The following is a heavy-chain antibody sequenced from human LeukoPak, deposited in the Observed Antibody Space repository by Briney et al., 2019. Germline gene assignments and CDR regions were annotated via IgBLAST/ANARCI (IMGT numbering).Heavy chain of an antibody. CDR3: ARGLRVRRDGYNYWFDP. Sequence: ASETLSLTCTVSGGSISSYYWSWIRQPPGKGLEWIGYIYYSGSTNYNPSLKSRVTISVDTSKNQFSLKLSSVTAADTAVYYCARGLRVRRDGYNYWFDPWGQGTLVTVPS. D-gene: IGHD5-24*01. CDR1: GGSISSYY. CDR2: IYYSGST. J-gene: IGHJ5*02. V-gene: IGHV4-59*01.